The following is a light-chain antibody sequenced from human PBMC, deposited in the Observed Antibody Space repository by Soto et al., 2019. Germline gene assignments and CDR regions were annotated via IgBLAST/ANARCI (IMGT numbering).Light chain of an antibody. J-gene: IGKJ1*01. CDR2: GAF. CDR1: QSVSSSY. V-gene: IGKV3-20*01. Sequence: EIVLTQSPGTLSLSPGERATLSCRASQSVSSSYLAWYQQKPGQAPRLLILGAFSRATGIPGRFSGSGSGTDFTLTISRLEPEDFAVYYCQYYGTSPKPFGQGTKVDIK. CDR3: QYYGTSPKP.